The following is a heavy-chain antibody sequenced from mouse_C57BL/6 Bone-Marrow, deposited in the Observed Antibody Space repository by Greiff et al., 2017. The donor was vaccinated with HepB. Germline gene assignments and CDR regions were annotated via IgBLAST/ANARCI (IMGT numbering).Heavy chain of an antibody. J-gene: IGHJ3*01. CDR1: GFYFNDYY. CDR3: ALGGTWFAY. CDR2: IDPEFCDT. V-gene: IGHV14-2*01. Sequence: VQLQQSGAELVQPGASVNLSCTASGFYFNDYYMHWVHQRPEQGLEWIGRIDPEFCDTKYAPKFQGKATITADTSSNTAYLQLSSLTSEDTAVYYCALGGTWFAYWGQGTLVTVSA. D-gene: IGHD3-3*01.